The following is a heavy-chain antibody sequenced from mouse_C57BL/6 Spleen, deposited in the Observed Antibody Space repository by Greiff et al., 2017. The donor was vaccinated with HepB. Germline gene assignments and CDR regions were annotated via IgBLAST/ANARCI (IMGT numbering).Heavy chain of an antibody. CDR2: ISDGGSYT. CDR1: GFTFSSYA. V-gene: IGHV5-4*01. Sequence: EVMLVESGGGLVKPGGSLKLSCAASGFTFSSYAMSWVRQTPEKRLEWVATISDGGSYTYYPDNVKGRFTISRDNAKNNLYLQMSHLKSEDTAMYYCAREKEIYYYGTLFAYWGQGTLVTVSA. D-gene: IGHD1-1*01. J-gene: IGHJ3*01. CDR3: AREKEIYYYGTLFAY.